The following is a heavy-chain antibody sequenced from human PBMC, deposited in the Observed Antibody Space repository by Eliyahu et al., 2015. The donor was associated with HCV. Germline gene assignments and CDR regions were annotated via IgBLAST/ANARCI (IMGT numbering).Heavy chain of an antibody. Sequence: QVQLVESGGGVVQPGXSLGLSGAALGFRFGSFAMHWVRQSPGKGLEWVAVLSTDGTTXYYADFVKGRFTISRDLSKNTMDLQMNSLRPEDTAVYYCARAYASSWHNFDYWGQGTLVTVSS. CDR2: LSTDGTTX. D-gene: IGHD6-13*01. J-gene: IGHJ4*02. CDR1: GFRFGSFA. V-gene: IGHV3-30*04. CDR3: ARAYASSWHNFDY.